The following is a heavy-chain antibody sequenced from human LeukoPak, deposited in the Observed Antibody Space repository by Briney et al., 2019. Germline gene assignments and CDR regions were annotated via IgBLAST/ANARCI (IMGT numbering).Heavy chain of an antibody. CDR3: ARASYSYDINGWVPFDY. Sequence: PSETLSLTCAVYGGSFSSYFWSWIRQPPGKGLEWIGEINHSGRTNYNPSLKSRVTISGDTSKNQFSLRLSSVTAADTAVYYCARASYSYDINGWVPFDYWGQGTLVTVSS. V-gene: IGHV4-34*01. J-gene: IGHJ4*02. D-gene: IGHD3-22*01. CDR1: GGSFSSYF. CDR2: INHSGRT.